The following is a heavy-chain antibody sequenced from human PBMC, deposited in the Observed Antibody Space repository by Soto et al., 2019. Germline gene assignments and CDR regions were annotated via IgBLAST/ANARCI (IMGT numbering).Heavy chain of an antibody. D-gene: IGHD1-1*01. CDR2: ISNSGSVF. CDR1: GFTLSDYY. V-gene: IGHV3-11*01. Sequence: QVQLVESGGDLVKPGGSLRLSCAASGFTLSDYYMSWFRQAPGKGLEWVSYISNSGSVFYYADSVKGRFTISRDNAKNSLFLQMNSLRAEDTAVYYCARDPLCQVHAYWGQGTLVTVSS. CDR3: ARDPLCQVHAY. J-gene: IGHJ4*02.